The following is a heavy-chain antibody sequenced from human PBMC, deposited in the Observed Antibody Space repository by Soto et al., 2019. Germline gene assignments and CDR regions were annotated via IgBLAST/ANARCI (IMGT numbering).Heavy chain of an antibody. CDR3: ASMTTVTKIDY. D-gene: IGHD4-17*01. CDR1: GASVNSGSYY. Sequence: QVQLQESGPGLVKPSETLFLTCSVSGASVNSGSYYWTWVRQPPGKGLEFIGYIYFTVSTNYNPSLKIRATISVDPSKIQFSLTLTSVTAADTAMYYFASMTTVTKIDYWGQGTPVSVSS. J-gene: IGHJ4*02. V-gene: IGHV4-61*01. CDR2: IYFTVST.